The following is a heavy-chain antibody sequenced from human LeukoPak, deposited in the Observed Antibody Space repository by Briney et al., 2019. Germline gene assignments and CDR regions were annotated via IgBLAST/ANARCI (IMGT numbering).Heavy chain of an antibody. CDR2: ISGSGVST. J-gene: IGHJ4*02. D-gene: IGHD1-26*01. CDR3: AKDGPLVGPYYFDY. V-gene: IGHV3-23*01. Sequence: GGSLRLSCAASGFTFTSYAMNWVRQAPGKGREGSSAISGSGVSTYYADSVKGRFTISRDNSKNMLYLQMNSLRAEDTAVYYCAKDGPLVGPYYFDYWGQGTLVTVSS. CDR1: GFTFTSYA.